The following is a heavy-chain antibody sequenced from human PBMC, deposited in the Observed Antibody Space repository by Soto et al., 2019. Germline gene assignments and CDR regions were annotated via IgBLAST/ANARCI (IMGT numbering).Heavy chain of an antibody. V-gene: IGHV3-9*01. J-gene: IGHJ5*02. Sequence: EVQLVESGGGLVQPGRSLRLSCAASGFTFDDYAMHWVRQLPGKGLEWVSGISWNSGSIGYADSVKGRFTISRDNAKNSLYLQMNNLRAEDTAFYYCAKAISTGTTTFSWFDPWGQGTLVTVSS. D-gene: IGHD1-1*01. CDR1: GFTFDDYA. CDR3: AKAISTGTTTFSWFDP. CDR2: ISWNSGSI.